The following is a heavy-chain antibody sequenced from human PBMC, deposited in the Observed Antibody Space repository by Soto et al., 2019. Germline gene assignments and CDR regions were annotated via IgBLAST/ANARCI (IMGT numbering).Heavy chain of an antibody. D-gene: IGHD5-18*01. V-gene: IGHV3-23*01. CDR1: GFTFGNYG. J-gene: IGHJ4*02. CDR3: TKRARDGYNSPLDY. Sequence: GGSLRLSCAGSGFTFGNYGMNWVRQAPGKGLECVSTITGSGSEAFYTASVEGRFTISRDNSKNTLFLHMSSLTADDTAVYYCTKRARDGYNSPLDYWGQGTLVTVSS. CDR2: ITGSGSEA.